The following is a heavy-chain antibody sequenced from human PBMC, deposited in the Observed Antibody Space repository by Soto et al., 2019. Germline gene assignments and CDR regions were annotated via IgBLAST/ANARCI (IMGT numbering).Heavy chain of an antibody. CDR2: ISAYNGNT. CDR1: GYTFTSYG. Sequence: QVQLVQSGAEVKKPGASVKVSCKASGYTFTSYGISWVRQSPGQGLEWMGWISAYNGNTNYAQKLQGRVTMTTDTSTSTAYMELRSLRSEDTAVYYCARDLSVGGGPDGAFDIWGQGTLVTVSS. V-gene: IGHV1-18*04. J-gene: IGHJ3*02. D-gene: IGHD1-26*01. CDR3: ARDLSVGGGPDGAFDI.